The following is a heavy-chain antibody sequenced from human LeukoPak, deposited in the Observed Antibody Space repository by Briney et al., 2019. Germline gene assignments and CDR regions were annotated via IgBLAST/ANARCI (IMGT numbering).Heavy chain of an antibody. D-gene: IGHD3-22*01. CDR2: ISGSGGST. CDR3: AKDVRYDSSGYWVY. V-gene: IGHV3-23*01. Sequence: GGSLSLSCAASGFTFSSYAMSWVRQAPGKGLEWVSAISGSGGSTYYADSVKGRFTISRDNSKNTLYLQMNSLRAEDTAVYYCAKDVRYDSSGYWVYWGQGTLVTVSS. CDR1: GFTFSSYA. J-gene: IGHJ4*02.